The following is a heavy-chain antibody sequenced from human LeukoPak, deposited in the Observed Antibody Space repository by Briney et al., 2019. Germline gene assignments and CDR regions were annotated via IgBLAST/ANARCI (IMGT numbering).Heavy chain of an antibody. Sequence: ASVKVSCKASGYTFTSYGISWVRQAPGQGLEWMGRISAYNGNTNYAQKLQGRVTMTTDTSTSTAYMELRSLRSDDTAVYYCARDCSGGSCYSAEYFQHWGQGTLVTVSS. CDR3: ARDCSGGSCYSAEYFQH. CDR2: ISAYNGNT. V-gene: IGHV1-18*01. D-gene: IGHD2-15*01. CDR1: GYTFTSYG. J-gene: IGHJ1*01.